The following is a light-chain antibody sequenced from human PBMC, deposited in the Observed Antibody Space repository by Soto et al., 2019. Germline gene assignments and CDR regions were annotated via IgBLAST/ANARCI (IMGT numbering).Light chain of an antibody. CDR1: SSDVGDHNS. CDR2: AVS. V-gene: IGLV2-14*03. J-gene: IGLJ2*01. Sequence: QSALTQPASVSGSPGQSITISCTGTSSDVGDHNSVSWYQQQPGKAPKLMIYAVSNRPSGVSNRFSGSKSGNTASLTISGLQAEDEADYYCGSYTTSITVIFGGGTQLTVL. CDR3: GSYTTSITVI.